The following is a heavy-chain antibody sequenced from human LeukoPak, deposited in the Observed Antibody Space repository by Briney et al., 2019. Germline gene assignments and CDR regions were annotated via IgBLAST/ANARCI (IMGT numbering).Heavy chain of an antibody. D-gene: IGHD4-17*01. V-gene: IGHV3-21*06. J-gene: IGHJ4*02. CDR2: ISSSRTYI. CDR1: DFTFSAYT. Sequence: GGSLRLSCAASDFTFSAYTMNWIRLAPGKGLEWVSSISSSRTYIYYADSVKGRFTISRDNAKNLLYLQMNSLRAEDTALYFCARDSDYGDYFDHWGQGTLVTVSS. CDR3: ARDSDYGDYFDH.